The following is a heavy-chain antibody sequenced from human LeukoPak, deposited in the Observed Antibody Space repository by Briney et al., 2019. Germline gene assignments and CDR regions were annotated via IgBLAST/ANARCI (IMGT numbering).Heavy chain of an antibody. J-gene: IGHJ4*02. Sequence: GGSLRLSCAASGFTFSSYSMNWVRQAPGEGLEWVSSISSSSYIYYADSVKGRFTISRDNAKNSLYLQMNSLRAEDTAVYYCATQSTTGTTEFDYWGQGTLVTVSS. CDR2: ISSSSYI. D-gene: IGHD1-1*01. CDR1: GFTFSSYS. CDR3: ATQSTTGTTEFDY. V-gene: IGHV3-21*01.